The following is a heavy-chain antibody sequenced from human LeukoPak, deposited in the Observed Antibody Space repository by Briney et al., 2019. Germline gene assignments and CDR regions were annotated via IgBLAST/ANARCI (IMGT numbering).Heavy chain of an antibody. V-gene: IGHV3-21*01. CDR1: GFTFSSYS. Sequence: GGSLRLSCAASGFTFSSYSMNWVRQAPGKGLEWVSSISSSSSYIYYADSVKGRFTISRDNAKNSLYLQMNSLRAEDTAVYYCARESVDYDILTGYQFDYWGQGTLVTVSS. J-gene: IGHJ4*02. CDR3: ARESVDYDILTGYQFDY. CDR2: ISSSSSYI. D-gene: IGHD3-9*01.